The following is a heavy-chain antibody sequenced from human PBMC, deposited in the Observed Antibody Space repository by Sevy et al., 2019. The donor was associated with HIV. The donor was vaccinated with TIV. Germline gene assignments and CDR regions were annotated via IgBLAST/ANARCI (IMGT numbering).Heavy chain of an antibody. CDR2: ISHDEILK. J-gene: IGHJ4*02. CDR1: GFTFSSYA. V-gene: IGHV3-30*04. D-gene: IGHD3-16*01. CDR3: ARDLPHLLPWELSRGSDY. Sequence: GGSLRLSCAASGFTFSSYALHWFRQAPGKGLEWVAVISHDEILKEYANSVKGRFTISRDRSKNTIYLEMNSLRPEDTAVYYCARDLPHLLPWELSRGSDYWGQGTLVTVSS.